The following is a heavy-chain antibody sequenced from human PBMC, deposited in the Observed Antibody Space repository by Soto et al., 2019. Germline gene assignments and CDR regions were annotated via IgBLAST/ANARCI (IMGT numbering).Heavy chain of an antibody. V-gene: IGHV1-18*01. J-gene: IGHJ6*02. CDR1: GYSFTTYG. CDR2: SSAYNGNT. Sequence: QVQLVQSGGEVKKPGASVKVSCKTSGYSFTTYGISWVRQAPGQGLEWMGWSSAYNGNTNYAQKLQGRVTMTTDTSTSTAYMELRSLRSDDTDVYYCAREGPSPYYYYGMDVCGQGSTVTVSS. D-gene: IGHD6-6*01. CDR3: AREGPSPYYYYGMDV.